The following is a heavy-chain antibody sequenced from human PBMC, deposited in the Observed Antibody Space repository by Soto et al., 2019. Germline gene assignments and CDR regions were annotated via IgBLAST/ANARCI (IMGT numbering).Heavy chain of an antibody. D-gene: IGHD6-19*01. V-gene: IGHV4-34*03. CDR2: INHSGDT. Sequence: SETLSLTCAVYGGSFSGYYWTWIRQPPGTGLEWIGEINHSGDTNYNPSLKSRVFISVDKSQNQFSLKVSSVTAADTAVYYCAYSTGWYRHDVWGQGTLVTVSS. CDR3: AYSTGWYRHDV. J-gene: IGHJ3*01. CDR1: GGSFSGYY.